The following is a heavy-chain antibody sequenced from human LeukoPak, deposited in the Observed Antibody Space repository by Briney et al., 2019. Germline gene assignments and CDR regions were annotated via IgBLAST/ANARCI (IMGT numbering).Heavy chain of an antibody. V-gene: IGHV1-2*02. CDR3: VREDWNY. J-gene: IGHJ4*02. D-gene: IGHD3/OR15-3a*01. CDR1: VYTFTGYY. Sequence: ASVKVSRKACVYTFTGYYMHWVRQAPGQGLEWVGWINPNSGGTDYAQKFQGRVTMTRDTSISTAYMELSRLRSDDTAVYYCVREDWNYWGQGTLVTVSS. CDR2: INPNSGGT.